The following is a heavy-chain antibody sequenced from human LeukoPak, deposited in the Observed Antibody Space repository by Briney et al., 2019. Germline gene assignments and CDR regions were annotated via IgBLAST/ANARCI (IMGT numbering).Heavy chain of an antibody. Sequence: PGGSLRLSCAASGFTFYDYAMSWVRQAPGKGLEWVSSTGYSGDDTYYADSVKGRFTISRDNSRNTLYLQMNSLRAEDTALYYCVKGDGSLAYYIGGHWGQGTLVTVSS. J-gene: IGHJ4*02. CDR3: VKGDGSLAYYIGGH. V-gene: IGHV3-23*01. D-gene: IGHD3-10*01. CDR1: GFTFYDYA. CDR2: TGYSGDDT.